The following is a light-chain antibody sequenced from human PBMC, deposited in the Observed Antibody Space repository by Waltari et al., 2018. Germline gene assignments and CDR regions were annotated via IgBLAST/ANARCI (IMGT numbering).Light chain of an antibody. CDR1: ALPKQY. V-gene: IGLV3-25*03. J-gene: IGLJ3*02. CDR2: KDT. Sequence: SYELTQPPSVSVSPGQTARITCSGDALPKQYAFWYQQKPGQAPVLIIDKDTQRPSGTPERCSGSSSGTTVTMTISGVQAEDEADYYCLSADSSGTSKVFGGGTKLTVL. CDR3: LSADSSGTSKV.